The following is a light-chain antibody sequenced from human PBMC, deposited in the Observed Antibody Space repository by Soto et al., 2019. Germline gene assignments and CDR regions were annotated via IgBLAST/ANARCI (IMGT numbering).Light chain of an antibody. CDR2: DAS. V-gene: IGKV3-11*01. J-gene: IGKJ5*01. Sequence: EIVLTQSPATLSLSPGERATLSCRASQSINRHLAWYRQKPGQAPRLLIYDASNRATGIPARFSGSGSGTDFTLTISRLEPEDFAVYYCQQRSNWPITFGQGTRLEIK. CDR3: QQRSNWPIT. CDR1: QSINRH.